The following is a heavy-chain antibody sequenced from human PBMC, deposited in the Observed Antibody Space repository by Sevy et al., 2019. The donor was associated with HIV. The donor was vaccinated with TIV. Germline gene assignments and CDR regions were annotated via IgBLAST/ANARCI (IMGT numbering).Heavy chain of an antibody. CDR2: INTNTGNP. J-gene: IGHJ6*02. CDR1: GYTFTSYA. CDR3: XXXXXXXXXXXXXXXXYYGMDV. Sequence: ASVKVSCKASGYTFTSYAMNWVRQAPGQGLEWMGWINTNTGNPTYAQGFTGRFVFSLDTSVSTAYLQISSLKAEDTXXXXXXXXXXXXXXXXXXXXXYYGMDVWGQGTTVTVSS. V-gene: IGHV7-4-1*02.